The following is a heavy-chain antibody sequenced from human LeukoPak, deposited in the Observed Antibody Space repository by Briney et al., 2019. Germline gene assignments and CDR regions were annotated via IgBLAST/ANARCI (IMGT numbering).Heavy chain of an antibody. V-gene: IGHV3-30*02. CDR2: IRYDSSNK. J-gene: IGHJ4*02. CDR3: ATDQEGRVGIGWYEGDCYLDY. D-gene: IGHD6-19*01. Sequence: PGGSLRLSCAASGFTFSSYGMNWVRQAPGKGLEWVAFIRYDSSNKYYADSVKGRFTISRDNSKNTLYLQMNSLRAEDTAVYYCATDQEGRVGIGWYEGDCYLDYGGQGTLGT. CDR1: GFTFSSYG.